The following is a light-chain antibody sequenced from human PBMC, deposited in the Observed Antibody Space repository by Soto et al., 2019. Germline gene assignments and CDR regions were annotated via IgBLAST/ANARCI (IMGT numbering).Light chain of an antibody. CDR1: SSDVGGYNY. V-gene: IGLV2-14*01. CDR3: SSYTRISTLNWV. J-gene: IGLJ3*02. CDR2: DVS. Sequence: QSALTQPASVSGSPGQSITIPCTGTSSDVGGYNYVSWYQHHPGKAPKLMIYDVSNRPSGVSNRFSGSKSGNTASLTISGLQAEDEADYYCSSYTRISTLNWVFGVGTKVTVL.